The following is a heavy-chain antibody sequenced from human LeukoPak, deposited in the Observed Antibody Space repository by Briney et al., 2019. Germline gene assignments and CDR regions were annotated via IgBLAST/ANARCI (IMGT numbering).Heavy chain of an antibody. CDR2: ISYDGSNK. CDR1: GLTFSSYG. D-gene: IGHD3-10*01. CDR3: AKFPKVRGVIAGYDV. V-gene: IGHV3-30*18. Sequence: GRSLRLSCAASGLTFSSYGMHWVRQAPGKGLEWVAVISYDGSNKYYADSVKGRFTISRDNSKNTLYLQMNSLRAEDTAVYYCAKFPKVRGVIAGYDVWGQGTTVTVSS. J-gene: IGHJ6*02.